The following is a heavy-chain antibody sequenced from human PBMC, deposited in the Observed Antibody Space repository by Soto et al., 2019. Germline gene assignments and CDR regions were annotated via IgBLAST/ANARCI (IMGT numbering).Heavy chain of an antibody. CDR2: IWYDGSNK. J-gene: IGHJ6*02. CDR1: GFTFSSYG. V-gene: IGHV3-33*01. CDR3: ARDSEYYDYVWGSYRYRPLTYGMDV. D-gene: IGHD3-16*02. Sequence: GGSLRLSCAASGFTFSSYGMHWVRQAPGKGLEWVAVIWYDGSNKYYADSVKGRFTISRDNSKNTLYLQMNSLRAEDTAVYYCARDSEYYDYVWGSYRYRPLTYGMDVWGQGTTVTVSS.